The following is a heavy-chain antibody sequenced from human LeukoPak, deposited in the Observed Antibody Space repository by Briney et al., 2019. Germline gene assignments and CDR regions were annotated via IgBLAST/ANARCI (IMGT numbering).Heavy chain of an antibody. CDR1: GYSFTSYW. CDR2: IWPADSDT. V-gene: IGHV5-51*01. D-gene: IGHD1-26*01. J-gene: IGHJ6*03. CDR3: ARQCCGSYYPMDV. Sequence: GESLTLSCKGSGYSFTSYWIGWVRQMPGEGLEWMGIIWPADSDTRYSPSFQGQVTISADKSISTAYLQWSSLKASDTAIYYCARQCCGSYYPMDVWGKGTTVTVSS.